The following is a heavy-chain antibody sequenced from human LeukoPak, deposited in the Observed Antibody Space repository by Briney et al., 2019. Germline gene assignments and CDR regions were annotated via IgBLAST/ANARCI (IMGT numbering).Heavy chain of an antibody. CDR1: GFSLSTSGVG. J-gene: IGHJ5*02. CDR2: IYWDDDK. D-gene: IGHD2-15*01. CDR3: ARGRGYCSGGSCYSGGWLDP. Sequence: SGPTLVNPTQTLTLTCTFSGFSLSTSGVGVGWIRQPPGKALEWLALIYWDDDKRYSPSLKSRLTITKDTSKNQVVLTMTNMDPVDTATYYCARGRGYCSGGSCYSGGWLDPWGQGTLVTVSS. V-gene: IGHV2-5*02.